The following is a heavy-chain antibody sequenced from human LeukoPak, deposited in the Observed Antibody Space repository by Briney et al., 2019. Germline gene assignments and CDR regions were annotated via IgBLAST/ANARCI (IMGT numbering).Heavy chain of an antibody. D-gene: IGHD3-10*01. CDR1: GFTVSSRP. CDR2: IYSGGNT. V-gene: IGHV3-53*04. J-gene: IGHJ6*02. CDR3: ARDSIGFGELTHGMDV. Sequence: GGSLRLSCAASGFTVSSRPINWVHQAPGRGLEWDSVIYSGGNTFYADSVKGRFTISRHNSENTLYLQMNSLSADDTAVYYCARDSIGFGELTHGMDVWGQGTTVTVSS.